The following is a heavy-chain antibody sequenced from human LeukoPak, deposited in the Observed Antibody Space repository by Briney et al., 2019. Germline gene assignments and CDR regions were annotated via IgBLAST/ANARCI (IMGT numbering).Heavy chain of an antibody. V-gene: IGHV3-74*01. CDR3: ARDRIEQQRTLGRSTSYYNYYYMDV. CDR2: INSDGSST. CDR1: GFTFSSYW. J-gene: IGHJ6*03. D-gene: IGHD6-13*01. Sequence: PGGSLRLSCAASGFTFSSYWMHWVRQAPGKGLVWVSRINSDGSSTSYADSVKGRFTISRDNAKNSLYLQMNSLRAEDTAVYYCARDRIEQQRTLGRSTSYYNYYYMDVWGKGTTVTVSS.